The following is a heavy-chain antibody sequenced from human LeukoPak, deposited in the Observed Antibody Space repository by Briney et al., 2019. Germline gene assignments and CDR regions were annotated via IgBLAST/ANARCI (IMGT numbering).Heavy chain of an antibody. CDR1: GGSISSSSYY. Sequence: PSETLSLTCTVSGGSISSSSYYWGWIRQPPGKGLEWIGEINHSGSTNYNPSLKSRVTISVDTSKNQFSLKLSSVTAADTAVYYCARGGRGYSYGYPVYHWFDPWGQGTLVTVSS. CDR2: INHSGST. V-gene: IGHV4-39*07. CDR3: ARGGRGYSYGYPVYHWFDP. D-gene: IGHD5-18*01. J-gene: IGHJ5*02.